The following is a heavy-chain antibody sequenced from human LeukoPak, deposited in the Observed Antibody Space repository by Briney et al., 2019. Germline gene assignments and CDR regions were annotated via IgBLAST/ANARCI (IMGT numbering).Heavy chain of an antibody. CDR1: GGSISSGDYY. CDR3: ARYCSSTSCSPGIYYFDY. D-gene: IGHD2-2*01. CDR2: IYYSGST. V-gene: IGHV4-30-4*01. Sequence: PPQTLSLTCTVSGGSISSGDYYWSWIRQPPGKGLEWIGYIYYSGSTYYNPSLKSRVTISVDTSKNQFSLKLSSVTAADTAVYYCARYCSSTSCSPGIYYFDYWGQGTLVTVSS. J-gene: IGHJ4*02.